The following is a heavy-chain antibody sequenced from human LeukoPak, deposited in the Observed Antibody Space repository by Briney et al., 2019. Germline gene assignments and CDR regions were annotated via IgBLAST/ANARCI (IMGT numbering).Heavy chain of an antibody. J-gene: IGHJ4*02. CDR1: GFTFSSYS. V-gene: IGHV3-21*01. CDR3: ARARSYYGDYFDY. D-gene: IGHD1-26*01. CDR2: ISSSSYI. Sequence: PGGSLRLSCAASGFTFSSYSMNWVRQAPGKGLEWVSSISSSSYIYYADSVKGRFTISRDNAKNSLYLQMNSLRAEDTAVYYCARARSYYGDYFDYWGQGTLVTVSS.